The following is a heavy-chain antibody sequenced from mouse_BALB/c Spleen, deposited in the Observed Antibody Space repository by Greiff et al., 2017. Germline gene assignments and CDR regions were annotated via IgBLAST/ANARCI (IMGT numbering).Heavy chain of an antibody. CDR2: INSNGGST. Sequence: DVLLVESGGGLVKLGGSLKLSCAASGFTFSSYYMSWVRQTPEKRLELVAAINSNGGSTYYPDTVKGRFTISRDNAKNTLYLQMSSLKSEDTALYYCERRELGGFAYWGQGTLVTVSA. V-gene: IGHV5-6-2*01. J-gene: IGHJ3*01. CDR3: ERRELGGFAY. D-gene: IGHD4-1*01. CDR1: GFTFSSYY.